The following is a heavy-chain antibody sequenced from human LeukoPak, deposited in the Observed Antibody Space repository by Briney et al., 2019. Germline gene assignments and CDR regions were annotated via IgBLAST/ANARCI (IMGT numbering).Heavy chain of an antibody. D-gene: IGHD6-19*01. J-gene: IGHJ3*02. CDR3: ARERLIAVAGIMEAFDI. CDR1: GFTVSSNY. CDR2: IYSGGST. Sequence: GGSLRLSCAASGFTVSSNYMSWVRQAPGKGVEWVSVIYSGGSTYYADSVKGRFTISRDNSKNTLYLQMNSLRAEDTAVYYCARERLIAVAGIMEAFDIWGQGTMVTVSS. V-gene: IGHV3-53*01.